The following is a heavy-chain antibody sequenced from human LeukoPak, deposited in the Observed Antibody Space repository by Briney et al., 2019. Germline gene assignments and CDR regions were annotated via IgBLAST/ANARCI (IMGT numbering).Heavy chain of an antibody. CDR1: GIIFSNYW. J-gene: IGHJ4*02. V-gene: IGHV3-74*01. CDR2: INRDGSST. D-gene: IGHD5-18*01. Sequence: PGGSLRLSSAASGIIFSNYWMHWVRQAPGKGLVWVSRINRDGSSTSYADSVKGRFTISRDNAKDTLYLQMNSLRAEDTAVYYCARWGGYTYGSFDYWGQGTLVTVSS. CDR3: ARWGGYTYGSFDY.